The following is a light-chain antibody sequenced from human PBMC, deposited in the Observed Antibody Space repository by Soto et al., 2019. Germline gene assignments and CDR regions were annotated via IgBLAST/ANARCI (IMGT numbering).Light chain of an antibody. Sequence: QSVLTQPASVSGSPGQSITISCTGTSSDVGGYNYVSWYQQHPGKAPKLMIYEVSNRPSGVSNRFSGSKSGNTASLTISGLQADDDADYYCSTYTGSSTLVFGGGTKLTVL. CDR3: STYTGSSTLV. V-gene: IGLV2-14*01. CDR1: SSDVGGYNY. J-gene: IGLJ3*02. CDR2: EVS.